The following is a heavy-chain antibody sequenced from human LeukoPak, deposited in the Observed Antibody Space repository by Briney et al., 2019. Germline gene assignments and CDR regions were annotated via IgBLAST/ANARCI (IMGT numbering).Heavy chain of an antibody. CDR2: IWYDGSNK. D-gene: IGHD1-26*01. V-gene: IGHV3-33*01. CDR3: ARDLGVGATHIY. Sequence: GGSLRLSCAASGFAFSSYGMHWVRQAPGKGLEWVAVIWYDGSNKYYADSVKGRFTISRDNSKNTLYLQMNNLRAEDTAVYYCARDLGVGATHIYWGQGTLATVSS. CDR1: GFAFSSYG. J-gene: IGHJ4*02.